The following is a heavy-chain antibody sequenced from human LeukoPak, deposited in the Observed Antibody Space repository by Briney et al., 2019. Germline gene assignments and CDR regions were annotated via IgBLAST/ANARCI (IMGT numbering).Heavy chain of an antibody. CDR2: IKSDGITI. Sequence: GGSLRLSCAASGFTFSNYMMHWVRQAPGKGLVWVSRIKSDGITITYADSVKGRFTISRDNAKNTLYLQMNSLRAEDTAVYYCARETGAAGTPCYGMDVWGQGTTVTVSS. J-gene: IGHJ6*02. CDR1: GFTFSNYM. D-gene: IGHD6-13*01. V-gene: IGHV3-74*01. CDR3: ARETGAAGTPCYGMDV.